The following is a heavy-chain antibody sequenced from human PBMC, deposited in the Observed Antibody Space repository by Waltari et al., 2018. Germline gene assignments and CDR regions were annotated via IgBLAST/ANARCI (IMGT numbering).Heavy chain of an antibody. CDR2: IILIFGTA. CDR3: ARGAETPGGVLGY. V-gene: IGHV1-69*05. D-gene: IGHD3-16*01. CDR1: GGTFSSYA. Sequence: QVQLVQSGAEVKKPGSSVKVSCKASGGTFSSYAISWVRQAPGQWLEWMGGIILIFGTANHAQKVQGRVTITTDESTSTAYMGLSSLRSGDTAVYYCARGAETPGGVLGYWGQGTLVTVSS. J-gene: IGHJ4*02.